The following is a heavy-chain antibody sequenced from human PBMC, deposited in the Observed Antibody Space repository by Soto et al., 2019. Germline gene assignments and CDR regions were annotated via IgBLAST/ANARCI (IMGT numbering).Heavy chain of an antibody. D-gene: IGHD2-15*01. CDR1: GGVISNYY. CDR3: ARGWRDRDFDF. J-gene: IGHJ4*02. Sequence: SETLSLTXTIPGGVISNYYWNWIRQSPGKGLEWLGHVYFRGSTNYNPSLKSRVSISVDTSKNQFSLKLTSVTAPDTAVYYCARGWRDRDFDFWGQGALVTVSS. CDR2: VYFRGST. V-gene: IGHV4-59*01.